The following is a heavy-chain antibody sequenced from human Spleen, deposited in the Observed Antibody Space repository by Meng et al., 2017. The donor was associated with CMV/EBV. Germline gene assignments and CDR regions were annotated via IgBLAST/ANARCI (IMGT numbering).Heavy chain of an antibody. CDR2: ISSSGSYM. Sequence: GESLKISCAASGFTFSSYSMSWLRQAPGKGLEWVTSISSSGSYMNYADSLKGRFTVSRDNAKNSLYLQMNSLRIEDTAVYYCARDGGHAYGSGLDYWGHGTLVTSPQ. V-gene: IGHV3-21*01. D-gene: IGHD3-10*01. CDR3: ARDGGHAYGSGLDY. CDR1: GFTFSSYS. J-gene: IGHJ4*01.